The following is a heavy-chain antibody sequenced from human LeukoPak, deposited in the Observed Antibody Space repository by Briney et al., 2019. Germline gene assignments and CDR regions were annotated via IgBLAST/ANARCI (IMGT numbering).Heavy chain of an antibody. CDR1: GGSISSYY. CDR3: ARLSARYYYYYGMDV. J-gene: IGHJ6*02. CDR2: IYYSGST. V-gene: IGHV4-59*01. Sequence: PSGTLSLTCTVSGGSISSYYWSWIRQPPGKGLEWIGYIYYSGSTNYNPSLKSRVTISVDTSKNQFSLKLSSVTAADTAVYYCARLSARYYYYYGMDVWGQGTTVTVSS.